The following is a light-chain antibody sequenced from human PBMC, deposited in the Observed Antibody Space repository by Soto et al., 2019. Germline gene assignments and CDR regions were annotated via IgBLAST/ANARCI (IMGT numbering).Light chain of an antibody. CDR3: QQYDSSPYT. V-gene: IGKV3-20*01. CDR1: HSVSSTY. J-gene: IGKJ2*01. CDR2: AAS. Sequence: EIVLTQSPGTLSLSPGERATLSCRASHSVSSTYFAWYQQKPGQAPRLLIYAASSRETGIPDTFSGSGSGTDFTLTISRLEPEDFAVYYCQQYDSSPYTFGLGTKLEIK.